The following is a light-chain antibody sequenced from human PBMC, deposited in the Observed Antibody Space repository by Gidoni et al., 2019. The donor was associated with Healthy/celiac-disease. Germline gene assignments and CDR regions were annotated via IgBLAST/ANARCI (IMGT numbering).Light chain of an antibody. V-gene: IGLV1-40*01. CDR3: QSYDSSLSGFYV. CDR2: GNS. CDR1: SSNIGAGYD. Sequence: QSVLTQPPSVSGAPGQRVTISCTGSSSNIGAGYDVHWYQQLPGTAPKLLIYGNSNRPSGVPDRFSGSKSGTSASLAITGLQAEDEADYYCQSYDSSLSGFYVFGTGIKVTVL. J-gene: IGLJ1*01.